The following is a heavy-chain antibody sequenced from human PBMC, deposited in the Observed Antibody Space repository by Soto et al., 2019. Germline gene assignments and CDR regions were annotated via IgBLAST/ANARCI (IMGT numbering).Heavy chain of an antibody. CDR3: AKRYCPGGSCYPRAFDI. CDR2: ISSSGGST. Sequence: EVQLLESGGGLVQPGGSLRLSCAASEFTFSSYAMSWVRQAPGKGLEWVSGISSSGGSTSYADSVKGRFTISRDNSKNTLCLQMNSLRAEDTAVYYCAKRYCPGGSCYPRAFDIWGQGTMVTVSS. V-gene: IGHV3-23*01. J-gene: IGHJ3*02. D-gene: IGHD2-15*01. CDR1: EFTFSSYA.